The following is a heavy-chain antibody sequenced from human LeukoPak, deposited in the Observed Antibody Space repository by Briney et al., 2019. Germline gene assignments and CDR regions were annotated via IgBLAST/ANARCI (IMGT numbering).Heavy chain of an antibody. CDR3: ARTTIFGVVIKFDY. CDR1: GGSFSGYY. J-gene: IGHJ4*02. D-gene: IGHD3-3*01. CDR2: INHSGST. Sequence: SETLSLTCAVYGGSFSGYYWSWTRQPPGKGLEWIGEINHSGSTNYNPSLKSRVTISVDTSKNQFSLKLSSVTAADTAVYYCARTTIFGVVIKFDYWGQGTLVTVSS. V-gene: IGHV4-34*01.